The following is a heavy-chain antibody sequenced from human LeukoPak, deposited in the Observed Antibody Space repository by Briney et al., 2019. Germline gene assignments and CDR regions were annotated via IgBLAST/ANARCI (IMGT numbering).Heavy chain of an antibody. J-gene: IGHJ5*02. Sequence: PGGSLRLCCAASGFTFSSYSMNWVRQAPGKGLEWVSYISSRDNTIYYADSVKGRFTISRDNAENSLYLQMNSLRSEDTAVYYCARGLGIGWFDPWGQGTLVTVSS. CDR3: ARGLGIGWFDP. CDR1: GFTFSSYS. CDR2: ISSRDNTI. V-gene: IGHV3-48*01. D-gene: IGHD7-27*01.